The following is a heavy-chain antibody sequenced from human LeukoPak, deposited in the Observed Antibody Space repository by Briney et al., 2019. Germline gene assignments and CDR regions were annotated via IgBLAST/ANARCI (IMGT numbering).Heavy chain of an antibody. CDR3: ARSKAAAGPYYYYYGMDV. CDR2: IWYDGSNK. CDR1: GFTFSSYG. J-gene: IGHJ6*02. Sequence: GRSLRLSCAASGFTFSSYGMHWVRQAPGKGLERVAVIWYDGSNKYYADSVKVRFTISRDNSKNTLYLQMNSLRAEDTAVYYCARSKAAAGPYYYYYGMDVWGQGTTVTVSS. V-gene: IGHV3-33*01. D-gene: IGHD6-13*01.